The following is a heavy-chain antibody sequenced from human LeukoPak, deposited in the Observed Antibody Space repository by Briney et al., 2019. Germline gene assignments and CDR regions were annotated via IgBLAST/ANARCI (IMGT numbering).Heavy chain of an antibody. CDR1: GSTFSSYA. CDR3: AKTGDYFDSSGYYRPDAFDI. V-gene: IGHV3-23*01. CDR2: ISGSGSNT. Sequence: GGSLRLSCAASGSTFSSYAMSWVRQAPGKGLEWVSAISGSGSNTYYADSVKGRFTISRDNSQNTLYLQMNSLRAEDTAVYYCAKTGDYFDSSGYYRPDAFDIWGRGTMVTVSS. D-gene: IGHD3-22*01. J-gene: IGHJ3*02.